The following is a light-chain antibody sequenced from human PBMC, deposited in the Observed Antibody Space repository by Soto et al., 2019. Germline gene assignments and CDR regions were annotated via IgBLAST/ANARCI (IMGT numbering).Light chain of an antibody. J-gene: IGKJ1*01. V-gene: IGKV3-15*01. Sequence: VMTQFPATLCVSPGDRVTLSCRASQSIGNNLAWYRQKPGQAPSLLVYRASTRATDIPARISGSGSGTEFTLTITSLQSEDFAFYYCLQYDKWPPWTFGQGTKVEIK. CDR3: LQYDKWPPWT. CDR2: RAS. CDR1: QSIGNN.